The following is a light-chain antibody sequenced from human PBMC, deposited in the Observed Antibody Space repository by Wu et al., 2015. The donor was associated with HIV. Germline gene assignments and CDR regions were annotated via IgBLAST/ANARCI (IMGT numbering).Light chain of an antibody. Sequence: ETVMTQSPATLSVSPGERATLSCRASESINSKLAWYQKKPGQAPRLLIYGASTRATDIPARFSGGGSGTEFTLTISSLQSEDFAVCYCQQYNDYTWTFGQGTKVDIK. J-gene: IGKJ1*01. CDR2: GAS. V-gene: IGKV3-15*01. CDR3: QQYNDYTWT. CDR1: ESINSK.